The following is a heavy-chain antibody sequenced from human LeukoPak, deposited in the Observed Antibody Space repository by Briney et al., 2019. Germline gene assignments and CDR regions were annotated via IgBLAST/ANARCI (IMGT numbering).Heavy chain of an antibody. Sequence: SETLSLTCTVSGGSISSYYWGWIRQPPGKGLEWIGSMYYSGSIDYNPSLKSRVTISVDTSKNQFSLKLSSVTAADTAVYYCGRVVYGSGWSFDYWGQGTLVTVSS. CDR1: GGSISSYY. J-gene: IGHJ4*02. V-gene: IGHV4-39*07. D-gene: IGHD6-19*01. CDR3: GRVVYGSGWSFDY. CDR2: MYYSGSI.